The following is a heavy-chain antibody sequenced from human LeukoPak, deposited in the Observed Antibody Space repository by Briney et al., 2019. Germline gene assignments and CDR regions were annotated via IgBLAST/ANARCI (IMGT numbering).Heavy chain of an antibody. V-gene: IGHV4-59*12. CDR3: ARVRYYDSSGYYGIDY. CDR2: IFYSGST. J-gene: IGHJ4*02. D-gene: IGHD3-22*01. CDR1: GGSISSYY. Sequence: PSETLSLTCTVSGGSISSYYWGWIRQPPGKGLEWIGNIFYSGSTYYSPSLKSRVTISLDTSRNQFSLKLNSVTAADTAVYYCARVRYYDSSGYYGIDYWGQGTLDTVSS.